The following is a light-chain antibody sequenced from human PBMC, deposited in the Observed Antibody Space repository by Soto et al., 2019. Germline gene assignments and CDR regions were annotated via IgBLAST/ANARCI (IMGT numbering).Light chain of an antibody. Sequence: QMTQSPSSVSASVGDRVTITCRASRHISNYLAWYQQKPGEAPKVLIYGAFTLQSGVASRFSGSGSGTDFILTISSLQPEDFATYYCQQTNSFPLTFGGGTKLELK. CDR3: QQTNSFPLT. CDR2: GAF. CDR1: RHISNY. V-gene: IGKV1D-12*01. J-gene: IGKJ4*01.